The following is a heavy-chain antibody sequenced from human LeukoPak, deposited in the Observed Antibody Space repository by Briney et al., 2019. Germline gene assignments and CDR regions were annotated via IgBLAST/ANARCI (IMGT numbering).Heavy chain of an antibody. V-gene: IGHV4-4*07. J-gene: IGHJ3*02. CDR3: ARDMTLLWFGELYGNDAFDI. Sequence: SETLSLTCTVSGGSISSYYWSWIRQPAGKGLEWIGRIYTSGSTNYNPSLKSRVTMSVDTSKNQFSLKPSSVTAADTAVYYCARDMTLLWFGELYGNDAFDIWGQGTMVTVSS. D-gene: IGHD3-10*01. CDR2: IYTSGST. CDR1: GGSISSYY.